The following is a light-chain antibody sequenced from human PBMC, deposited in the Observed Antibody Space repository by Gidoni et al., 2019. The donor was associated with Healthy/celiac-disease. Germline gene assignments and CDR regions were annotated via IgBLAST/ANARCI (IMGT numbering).Light chain of an antibody. CDR2: DVS. CDR3: SSYTSSSPPVV. Sequence: QSALTQPASVSGSPGQSITITCTGTSSDVGGYNYVSCYQQYPGKAPKLMIYDVSNRPSGVSNRFSGSKSGNTASLTISGLQAEDEADYYCSSYTSSSPPVVFGGGTKLTVL. CDR1: SSDVGGYNY. J-gene: IGLJ2*01. V-gene: IGLV2-14*01.